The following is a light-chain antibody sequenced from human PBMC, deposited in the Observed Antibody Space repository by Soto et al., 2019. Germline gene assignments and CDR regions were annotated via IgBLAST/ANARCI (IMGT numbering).Light chain of an antibody. CDR3: QSYETSLIGGSV. J-gene: IGLJ1*01. V-gene: IGLV1-40*01. CDR1: SSNIGAGFD. Sequence: QSVLTQSPSVSGAPGQRVSISCTGTSSNIGAGFDVHWYQQLPATAPKLLIYGNNNRPSGVPDRLSGSKSGTSASLAITGLQAEDEADYYCQSYETSLIGGSVFGTGTKLTVL. CDR2: GNN.